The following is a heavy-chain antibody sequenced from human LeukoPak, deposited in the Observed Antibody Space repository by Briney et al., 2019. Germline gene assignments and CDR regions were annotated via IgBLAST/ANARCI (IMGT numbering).Heavy chain of an antibody. V-gene: IGHV1-2*06. D-gene: IGHD3-3*01. CDR2: INPNSGGT. J-gene: IGHJ4*02. CDR1: GYTFTGYY. Sequence: GASVKVSYKASGYTFTGYYMHWVRQAPGQGLEWMGRINPNSGGTNYAQKFQGRVTMTRDTSISTAYMELSRLRSDDTAVYYCARDYDITIFGVAYYFDYWGQGTLVTVSS. CDR3: ARDYDITIFGVAYYFDY.